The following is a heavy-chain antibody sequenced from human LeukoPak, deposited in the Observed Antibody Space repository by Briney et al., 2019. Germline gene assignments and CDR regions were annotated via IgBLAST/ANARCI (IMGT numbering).Heavy chain of an antibody. J-gene: IGHJ6*03. D-gene: IGHD1-26*01. CDR1: GGSISSGYY. V-gene: IGHV4-38-2*02. Sequence: PSETLSLTCTVSGGSISSGYYWGWIRQPPGKGLEWIGSIYHSGSTYYNPSLKSRVTISVDTSKNQFSLKLSSVTAADTAVYYCARAVLGGATTYYYYYYMDVWGKGTTVTVSS. CDR2: IYHSGST. CDR3: ARAVLGGATTYYYYYYMDV.